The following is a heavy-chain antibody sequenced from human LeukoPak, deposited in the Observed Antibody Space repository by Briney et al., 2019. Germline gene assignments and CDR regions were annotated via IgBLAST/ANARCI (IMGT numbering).Heavy chain of an antibody. CDR3: ARGNVVPAAI. Sequence: SETLSLTCTVSGGSISSSSYYWGWIRQPPGKGLEWIGSIYYSGSTYYNPSLKSRVTISVDTSKNQFSLKLSSVTAADTAVYYCARGNVVPAAIWGQGTLVTVSS. D-gene: IGHD2-2*01. CDR2: IYYSGST. J-gene: IGHJ4*02. V-gene: IGHV4-39*07. CDR1: GGSISSSSYY.